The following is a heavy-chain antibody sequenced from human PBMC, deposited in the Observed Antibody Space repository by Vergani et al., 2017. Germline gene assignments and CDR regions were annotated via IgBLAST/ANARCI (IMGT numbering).Heavy chain of an antibody. V-gene: IGHV4-30-4*08. D-gene: IGHD6-13*01. Sequence: QVQLQESGPGLVKPSQTLSLTCTVSNVSINSGDYYWSWIRQPPGKGLEWIGEIFSSGTTNYNPSFKNRVTMSVDTSKNQFSLKLNSVTAADTAVYYCARGSRAEGGSGPDKWGQGTLVTVSS. J-gene: IGHJ4*02. CDR3: ARGSRAEGGSGPDK. CDR1: NVSINSGDYY. CDR2: IFSSGTT.